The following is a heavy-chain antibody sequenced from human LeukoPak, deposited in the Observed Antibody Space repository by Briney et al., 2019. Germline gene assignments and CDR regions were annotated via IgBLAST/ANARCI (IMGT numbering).Heavy chain of an antibody. CDR2: MNPDSGDI. V-gene: IGHV1-8*01. D-gene: IGHD6-19*01. CDR1: GYTFTSYA. Sequence: VSVKVSCKASGYTFTSYAVNWVRQAPGQGLEWMGWMNPDSGDITYAQKFQGRLTLTRNTSVDTAYMELSGLTSGDTAFYYCARARAVAGNRAYDWFDPWGHGTLVTVSS. J-gene: IGHJ5*02. CDR3: ARARAVAGNRAYDWFDP.